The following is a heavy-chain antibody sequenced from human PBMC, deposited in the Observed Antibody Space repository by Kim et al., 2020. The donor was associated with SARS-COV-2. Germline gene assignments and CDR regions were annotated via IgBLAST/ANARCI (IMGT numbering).Heavy chain of an antibody. CDR3: VRGGAYFDY. D-gene: IGHD3-16*01. Sequence: TNYNPSLESRVTIAIDTSKNQLSLKVTSVTAADAAMYYCVRGGAYFDYWGQGVLVTVSS. V-gene: IGHV4-59*09. J-gene: IGHJ4*02. CDR2: T.